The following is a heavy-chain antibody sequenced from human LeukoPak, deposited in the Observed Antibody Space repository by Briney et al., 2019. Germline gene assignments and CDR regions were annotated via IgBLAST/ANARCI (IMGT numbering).Heavy chain of an antibody. CDR2: INPNSGGT. Sequence: GALVKVSCKASGYTFTGYYMHWVRQAPGQGLEWMGWINPNSGGTNYAQKFQGRVTMTRDTSISTAYMELRSLRSDDTAVYYCARDRGYDSSGYYYVDAFDIWGQGTMVTVSS. CDR3: ARDRGYDSSGYYYVDAFDI. D-gene: IGHD3-22*01. J-gene: IGHJ3*02. V-gene: IGHV1-2*02. CDR1: GYTFTGYY.